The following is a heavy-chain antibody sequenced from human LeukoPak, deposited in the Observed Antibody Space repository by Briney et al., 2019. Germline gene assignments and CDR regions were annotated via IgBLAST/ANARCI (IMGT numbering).Heavy chain of an antibody. D-gene: IGHD3-16*01. CDR1: GRSISSSSYY. V-gene: IGHV4-39*07. CDR2: IYYSWST. J-gene: IGHJ3*02. Sequence: SETLSLTCTVSGRSISSSSYYWGWIRQPPGKGLEWIGSIYYSWSTYYTPSLKSRVTISVDTSKNQFSLKLSSVIAADTAVYYCAREPWGYGPGDAFDIWGQGTMVTVSS. CDR3: AREPWGYGPGDAFDI.